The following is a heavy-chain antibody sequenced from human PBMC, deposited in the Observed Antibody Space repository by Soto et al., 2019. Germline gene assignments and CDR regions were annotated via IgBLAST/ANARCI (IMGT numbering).Heavy chain of an antibody. J-gene: IGHJ4*02. CDR3: ARGHSGSYYRALDY. V-gene: IGHV3-74*01. Sequence: EVQLVESGGGLVQPGGSLRLSCAASGFTFSSFWMDWVRQAPGKGLVWVSRINSDGSSTSYADSVKGRFTISRDNAKNTLYLQMNSLRAEDTAVYYCARGHSGSYYRALDYWGQGTLVTVSS. CDR1: GFTFSSFW. CDR2: INSDGSST. D-gene: IGHD1-26*01.